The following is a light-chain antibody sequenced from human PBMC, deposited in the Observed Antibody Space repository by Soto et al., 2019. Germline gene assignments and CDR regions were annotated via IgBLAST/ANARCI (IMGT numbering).Light chain of an antibody. CDR3: QQYNDWPSLT. V-gene: IGKV3-15*01. CDR2: GAS. CDR1: QGVSSD. J-gene: IGKJ4*01. Sequence: EIVMTQSPATLSVSPGERATLSCRASQGVSSDLAWYQQKPGQAPRLLIYGASTRATGIPARFSGSGSGTDFTLTISSLQSEDFAVYYCQQYNDWPSLTFGGGTKVEIK.